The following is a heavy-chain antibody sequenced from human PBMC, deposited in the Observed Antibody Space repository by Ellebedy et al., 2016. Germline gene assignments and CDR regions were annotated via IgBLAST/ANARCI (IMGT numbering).Heavy chain of an antibody. V-gene: IGHV6-1*01. D-gene: IGHD6-19*01. Sequence: SQTLSLTCAISGDSVSINSGGWNWIRQSPERGLEWLGRTYYGSKWSYDYAVSVKSRVAINPDTSKNQFSLQLNSVTPEDTAVYYFARGWLRGSFDIWGQGTTVIVSS. CDR1: GDSVSINSGG. CDR2: TYYGSKWSY. J-gene: IGHJ3*02. CDR3: ARGWLRGSFDI.